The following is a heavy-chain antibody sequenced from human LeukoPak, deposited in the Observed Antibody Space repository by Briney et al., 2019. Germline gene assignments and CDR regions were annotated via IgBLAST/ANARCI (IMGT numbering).Heavy chain of an antibody. V-gene: IGHV3-30*02. Sequence: HPGGSLRLSCAASGFTFSSYGMHWVRQAPGKGLEWVAFIRSDASYEYYIDSVKGRFTLSRDNSKNTLYLQMSTLRPEDTAVYYCAKDGLQSTTSGVHLDSWGQGTLVTVSS. CDR3: AKDGLQSTTSGVHLDS. CDR2: IRSDASYE. CDR1: GFTFSSYG. J-gene: IGHJ5*01. D-gene: IGHD5/OR15-5a*01.